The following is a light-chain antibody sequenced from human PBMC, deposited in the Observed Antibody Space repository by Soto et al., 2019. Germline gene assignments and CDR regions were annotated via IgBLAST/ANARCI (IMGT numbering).Light chain of an antibody. Sequence: DIQMTQFPSSVSASVGDRVTITCRASQPLGAWLAWYQQKPGKAPKLLIYATSTLETGVPSRFSGSGSGTQFPLTIGSLQPEDFATYYCQQADISQLTFGGGTRVEIK. CDR2: ATS. J-gene: IGKJ4*01. CDR3: QQADISQLT. CDR1: QPLGAW. V-gene: IGKV1-12*01.